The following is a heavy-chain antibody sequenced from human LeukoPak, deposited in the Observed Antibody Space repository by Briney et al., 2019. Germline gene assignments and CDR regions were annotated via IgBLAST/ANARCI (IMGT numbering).Heavy chain of an antibody. J-gene: IGHJ3*02. CDR3: ARDKGCSGGSCYSDDAFDI. D-gene: IGHD2-15*01. Sequence: SETLSLTCTVSGGPISSYYWSWIRQPPGKGLEWIGYIYYSGSTNYNPSLKSRVTISVDTSKNQFSLKLSSVTAADTAVYYCARDKGCSGGSCYSDDAFDIWGQGTMVTVSS. CDR2: IYYSGST. V-gene: IGHV4-59*01. CDR1: GGPISSYY.